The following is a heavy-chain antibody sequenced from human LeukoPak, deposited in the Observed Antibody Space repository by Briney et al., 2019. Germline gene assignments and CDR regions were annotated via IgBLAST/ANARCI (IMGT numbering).Heavy chain of an antibody. CDR3: ARNKRFLMPRAFDI. D-gene: IGHD2-2*01. Sequence: VKVSCKASGYTFTSYDINWVRQATGQGGEWMGWMNPNSGNTGYAQKFQGRVTMTRNTSISTAYMELSSLRSEDTAVYYCARNKRFLMPRAFDIWGQGTMVTVSS. V-gene: IGHV1-8*01. CDR2: MNPNSGNT. CDR1: GYTFTSYD. J-gene: IGHJ3*02.